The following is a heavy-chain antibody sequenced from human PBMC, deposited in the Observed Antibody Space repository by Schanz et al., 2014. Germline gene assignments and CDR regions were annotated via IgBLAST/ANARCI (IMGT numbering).Heavy chain of an antibody. CDR1: GYSFSAYY. D-gene: IGHD1-1*01. CDR3: VRELSGGTFDY. Sequence: QVQLVQSGAELKNPGASVKVSCKASGYSFSAYYIHWMRQAPGQGLEWLGRFTHISQKFQGRVTTTRAPSSTTAYMELNSLRSDDTAVYYCVRELSGGTFDYWGQGALVTVSS. V-gene: IGHV1-2*06. J-gene: IGHJ4*02. CDR2: FT.